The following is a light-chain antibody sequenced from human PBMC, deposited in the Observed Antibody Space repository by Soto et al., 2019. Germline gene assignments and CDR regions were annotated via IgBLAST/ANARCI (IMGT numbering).Light chain of an antibody. CDR3: YSYTTSSTDV. CDR2: EVS. J-gene: IGLJ1*01. CDR1: SRDVGAYNY. Sequence: QSALTQPASVSGSPGQSITISCTGTSRDVGAYNYVSWYQQHPGKAPKVMIFEVSNRPSGVSNRFSGSKSGNTASLTISGLQAEDEADYYCYSYTTSSTDVFGTGTKVTVL. V-gene: IGLV2-14*01.